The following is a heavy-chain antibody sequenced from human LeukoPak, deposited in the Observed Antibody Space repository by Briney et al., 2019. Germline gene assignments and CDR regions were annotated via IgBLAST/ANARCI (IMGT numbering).Heavy chain of an antibody. Sequence: PGGSLRFSCAGSGFTFSHAWMGWVRQAPGKGLEWVGRITGKADGGTTDYAAPVEGRFTISRDDSEKTLYLQMNSLKIEDTAVYYCTTDLVNIWWEVLPTSATQGNWGQGTLVTVSS. V-gene: IGHV3-15*01. CDR3: TTDLVNIWWEVLPTSATQGN. CDR1: GFTFSHAW. CDR2: ITGKADGGTT. J-gene: IGHJ4*02. D-gene: IGHD2-15*01.